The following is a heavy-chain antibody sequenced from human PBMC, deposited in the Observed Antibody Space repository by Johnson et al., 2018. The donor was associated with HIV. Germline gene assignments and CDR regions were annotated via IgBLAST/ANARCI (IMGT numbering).Heavy chain of an antibody. CDR1: GFTFSSYW. Sequence: VQLVESGGGLVQPGGSLRLSCAASGFTFSSYWMSWVRQAPGKGLEWVAYIRQDGSEKEYLDSVKGRFTISRDNAKNSLYLQMNSLRAEDTAVYYCARDQSEVDAFDIWGQGTMVTVSS. CDR3: ARDQSEVDAFDI. V-gene: IGHV3-7*01. J-gene: IGHJ3*02. CDR2: IRQDGSEK.